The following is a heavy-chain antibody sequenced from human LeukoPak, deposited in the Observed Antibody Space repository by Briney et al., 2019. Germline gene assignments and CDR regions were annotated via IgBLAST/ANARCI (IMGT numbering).Heavy chain of an antibody. V-gene: IGHV1-69*13. CDR1: GGTFSSYA. D-gene: IGHD4-23*01. Sequence: SVKVSCEASGGTFSSYAISWVRQAPGQGLEWMGGIIPIFGTANYAQKFQGRVTITADESTSTAYMELSSLRSEDTAVYYCARDGGGDSQYYYYYGMDVWGQGTTVTVSS. CDR3: ARDGGGDSQYYYYYGMDV. J-gene: IGHJ6*02. CDR2: IIPIFGTA.